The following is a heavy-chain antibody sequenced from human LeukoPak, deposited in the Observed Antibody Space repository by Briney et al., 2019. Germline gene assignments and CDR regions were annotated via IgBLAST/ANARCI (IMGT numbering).Heavy chain of an antibody. CDR2: INNSGST. CDR1: GGSISTFY. Sequence: SETLSLTCTVSGGSISTFYWTWIRQPAGKGLEWIGRINNSGSTNYNPSLRSRVSMSVDRSKDQFSVTLSSVTAADTAVYFCAREGGDPRWLDPWGQGTLVTVSS. CDR3: AREGGDPRWLDP. J-gene: IGHJ5*02. D-gene: IGHD6-25*01. V-gene: IGHV4-4*07.